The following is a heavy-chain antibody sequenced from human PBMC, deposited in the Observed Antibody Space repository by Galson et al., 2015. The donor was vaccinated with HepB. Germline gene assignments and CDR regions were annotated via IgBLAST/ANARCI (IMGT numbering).Heavy chain of an antibody. V-gene: IGHV1-24*01. J-gene: IGHJ3*02. Sequence: SVKVSCKVSGYTLAELSIHWVRQAPGKGLEWMGGFDPESGERTYAQKFQGRVTMTEDTSTDTAYMELTSLRSDDTAVYFCATGLLLGAFDTWGQGTMVTVSS. D-gene: IGHD2-21*02. CDR3: ATGLLLGAFDT. CDR1: GYTLAELS. CDR2: FDPESGER.